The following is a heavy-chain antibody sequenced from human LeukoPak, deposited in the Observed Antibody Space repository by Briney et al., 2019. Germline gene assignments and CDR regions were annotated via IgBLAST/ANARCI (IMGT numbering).Heavy chain of an antibody. J-gene: IGHJ4*02. CDR2: ISYDGSNK. Sequence: PGRSLRPSCAASGFTFSSYGMHWVRQAPGKGLEWVAVISYDGSNKYYADSVKGRFTISRDNSKNTLYLQMNSLRAEDTAVYYCAKDPSYYYDSSGYYGGFDYWGQGTLVTVSS. D-gene: IGHD3-22*01. V-gene: IGHV3-30*18. CDR3: AKDPSYYYDSSGYYGGFDY. CDR1: GFTFSSYG.